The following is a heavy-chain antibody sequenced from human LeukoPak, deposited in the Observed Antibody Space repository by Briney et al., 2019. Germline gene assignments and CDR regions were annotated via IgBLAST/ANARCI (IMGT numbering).Heavy chain of an antibody. V-gene: IGHV3-53*01. J-gene: IGHJ4*02. D-gene: IGHD6-19*01. CDR2: IHRGGST. CDR1: GFTVSSNY. Sequence: GGSLRLSCAASGFTVSSNYMSWVRQAPGKGLECVSVIHRGGSTYYADSVKGRFTISRDNSENTLDLQMNSLRAEDTAVYYCAREGSGLSFDYWGQGTLVTVSS. CDR3: AREGSGLSFDY.